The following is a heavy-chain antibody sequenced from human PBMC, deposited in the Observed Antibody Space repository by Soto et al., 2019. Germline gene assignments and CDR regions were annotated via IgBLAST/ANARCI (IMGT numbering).Heavy chain of an antibody. D-gene: IGHD5-18*01. V-gene: IGHV4-39*01. J-gene: IGHJ4*02. CDR1: GDSIVSSTNY. Sequence: PSETLSLTCSVSGDSIVSSTNYWGWIRQPPGKGLEWIGTIYHSGNTYYNPTLKSRVAISVDMSKNQFSLRLNSVTAADTAVYYCARHEWLQLWLVTEYWGQGALVTVSS. CDR3: ARHEWLQLWLVTEY. CDR2: IYHSGNT.